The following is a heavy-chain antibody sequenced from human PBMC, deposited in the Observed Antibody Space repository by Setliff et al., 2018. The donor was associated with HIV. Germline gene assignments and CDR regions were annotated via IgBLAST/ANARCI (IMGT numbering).Heavy chain of an antibody. CDR2: IYYSGST. J-gene: IGHJ6*02. D-gene: IGHD3-10*01. Sequence: SETLSLTCTVSGGSISNSRYYWSWIRQPPGKGLEWIGSIYYSGSTYYNPSLKSRVTISVDTSNNQFSLRMNSVTAADTAVYYCARWSGSGSYANYYYYGMDVWGQGTTVTVSS. CDR1: GGSISNSRYY. CDR3: ARWSGSGSYANYYYYGMDV. V-gene: IGHV4-39*07.